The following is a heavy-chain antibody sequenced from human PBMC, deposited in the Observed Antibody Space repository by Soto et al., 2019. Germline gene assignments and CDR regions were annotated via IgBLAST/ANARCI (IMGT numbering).Heavy chain of an antibody. CDR1: GFTFSSYG. J-gene: IGHJ6*02. CDR3: ARDGGGFYYYYGMDV. Sequence: QVQLVESGGGVVQPGRSLRLSCAASGFTFSSYGMHWVRQAPGKGLEWVAVIWYDGSNKYYADSVKGRFTISRDNSKNTRYLQMNSLRAEDTAVYYCARDGGGFYYYYGMDVWGQGTTVTVSS. CDR2: IWYDGSNK. D-gene: IGHD2-15*01. V-gene: IGHV3-33*01.